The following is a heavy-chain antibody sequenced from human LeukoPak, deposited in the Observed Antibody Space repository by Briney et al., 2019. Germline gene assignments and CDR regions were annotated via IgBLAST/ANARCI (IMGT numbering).Heavy chain of an antibody. V-gene: IGHV1-18*04. Sequence: ASVKVSCKASGYTFTGYYMHWVRQAPGQGLEWMGWISAYNGNTNYAQKLQGRVTMTTDTSTSTAYMELRSLRSDDTAVYYCARELEWLNYYFDYWGQGTLVTVSS. CDR1: GYTFTGYY. D-gene: IGHD3-3*01. CDR2: ISAYNGNT. J-gene: IGHJ4*02. CDR3: ARELEWLNYYFDY.